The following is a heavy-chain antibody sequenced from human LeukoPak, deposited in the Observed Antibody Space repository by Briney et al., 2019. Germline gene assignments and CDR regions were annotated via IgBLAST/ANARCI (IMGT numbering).Heavy chain of an antibody. CDR1: GFTVSSYY. D-gene: IGHD5-12*01. CDR3: ARARGYGGAFDY. Sequence: QPGGSLRLSCAASGFTVSSYYMSWVRQAPGKGLELVSLIYSGGNTYYADSVKGRFTISRDNSKNTLYLQMNSLRAEDTSVYYCARARGYGGAFDYWGQGTLVTVSS. V-gene: IGHV3-66*01. J-gene: IGHJ4*02. CDR2: IYSGGNT.